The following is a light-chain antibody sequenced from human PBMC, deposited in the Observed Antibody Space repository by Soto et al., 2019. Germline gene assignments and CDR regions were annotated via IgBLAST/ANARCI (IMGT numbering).Light chain of an antibody. V-gene: IGKV3-20*01. Sequence: EIVLTQSPGTLSLSPGERVTLSCRASQSVSSSYLAWYQQKPGQAPRLLIYGASSRATGIPDRFSGSGSGTDFTLTISRLEPEDFAVYYCQQYDSSPYTFGQGIKLEIK. CDR1: QSVSSSY. CDR2: GAS. J-gene: IGKJ2*01. CDR3: QQYDSSPYT.